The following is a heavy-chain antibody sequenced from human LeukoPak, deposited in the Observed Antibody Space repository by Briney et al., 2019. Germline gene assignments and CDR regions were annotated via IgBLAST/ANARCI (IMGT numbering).Heavy chain of an antibody. D-gene: IGHD2-2*01. V-gene: IGHV1-2*06. CDR2: INPNGGDT. CDR3: VRVGFTTSWSNFDY. CDR1: GYNFPAYF. J-gene: IGHJ4*02. Sequence: ASVKVSSKAAGYNFPAYFMHWVRQAPGQGLEWMGRINPNGGDTNYAQKFQGRVTMASDTSISTAYMELNSLMSDDTAVYYCVRVGFTTSWSNFDYWGQGTLVTVSS.